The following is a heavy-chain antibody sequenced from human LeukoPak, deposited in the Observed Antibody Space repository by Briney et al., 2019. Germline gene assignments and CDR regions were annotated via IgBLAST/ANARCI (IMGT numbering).Heavy chain of an antibody. CDR2: LKSSGDTT. J-gene: IGHJ4*02. CDR3: VREEAHTHNFDF. D-gene: IGHD5-18*01. CDR1: GYTFTSYH. V-gene: IGHV1-46*01. Sequence: GASVKVSCKTSGYTFTSYHMHWVRQAPGQGLEWVGILKSSGDTTVYAQKFQGRVTVTRDTSTSTVYMELSSLSSEDTALYYCVREEAHTHNFDFWGPGTLVTVSS.